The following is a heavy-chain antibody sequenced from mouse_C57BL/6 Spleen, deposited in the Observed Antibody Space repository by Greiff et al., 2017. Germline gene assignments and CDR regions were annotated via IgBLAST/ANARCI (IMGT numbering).Heavy chain of an antibody. D-gene: IGHD3-2*02. CDR1: GYTFTSYW. CDR3: ARADSSGYERGYYAMDY. CDR2: INPGSGYT. J-gene: IGHJ4*01. Sequence: VQLQESGAELAKPGASVKLSCKASGYTFTSYWMHWVKQRPGQGLEWIGYINPGSGYTKYNQKFQDKATLTADKSSSTAYMQLSSLTYEDSAVYYGARADSSGYERGYYAMDYRGQGTSVTVSS. V-gene: IGHV1-7*01.